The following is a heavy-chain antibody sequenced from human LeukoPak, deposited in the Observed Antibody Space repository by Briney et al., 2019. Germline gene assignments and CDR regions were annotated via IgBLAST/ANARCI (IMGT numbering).Heavy chain of an antibody. CDR3: ARGGYDSIDWFDP. Sequence: GESLKISCKGSGYSFTSYWIGWVRQMPGKGLECMGIIYPGDSDTRYSPSFQGQVTISADKSISTAYLQWSSLKASGTAMYYCARGGYDSIDWFDPWGQGTLVTVSS. CDR1: GYSFTSYW. CDR2: IYPGDSDT. D-gene: IGHD5-12*01. V-gene: IGHV5-51*01. J-gene: IGHJ5*02.